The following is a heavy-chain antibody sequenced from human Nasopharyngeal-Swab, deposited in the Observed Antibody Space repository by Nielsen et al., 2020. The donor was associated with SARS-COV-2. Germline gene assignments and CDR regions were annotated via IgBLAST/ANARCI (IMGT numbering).Heavy chain of an antibody. Sequence: ASVKVSCKASGYTFTSYDINWVRQATGQGLEWMGWMNPNSGNTGYAQKFQGRVTMTRNTSISTAYMELSSLRSEDTAVYYCASLKHSSGWYNWCDPWGQGTLVTVSS. CDR2: MNPNSGNT. D-gene: IGHD6-19*01. CDR3: ASLKHSSGWYNWCDP. V-gene: IGHV1-8*01. CDR1: GYTFTSYD. J-gene: IGHJ5*02.